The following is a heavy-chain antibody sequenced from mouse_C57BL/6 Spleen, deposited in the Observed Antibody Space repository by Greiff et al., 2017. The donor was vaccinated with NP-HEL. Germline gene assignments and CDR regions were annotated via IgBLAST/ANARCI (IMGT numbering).Heavy chain of an antibody. V-gene: IGHV14-2*01. CDR3: ARGAAQATFAY. D-gene: IGHD3-2*02. Sequence: EVQLQQSGAELVKPGASVKLSCTASGFNIKDYYMHWVKQRPEQGLEWIGRIDPEDGETKYVPKFQGKATITADTSSNTAYLQLSSLTSEDTAVYYCARGAAQATFAYWGQGTLVTVSA. J-gene: IGHJ3*01. CDR1: GFNIKDYY. CDR2: IDPEDGET.